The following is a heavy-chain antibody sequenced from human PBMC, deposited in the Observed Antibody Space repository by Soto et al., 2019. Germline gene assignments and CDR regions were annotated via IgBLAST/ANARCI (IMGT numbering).Heavy chain of an antibody. CDR3: ARRFTNYEFFTY. Sequence: GAAQKSSWSGCGCGFITDWIGWVHQIPGKGLEWMGIIYPGDSDTRYSPSFQGQVTISADKSISTAYLQWNSLKASDTAMYYCARRFTNYEFFTYWGQGTLVTVSS. V-gene: IGHV5-51*07. D-gene: IGHD3-3*01. J-gene: IGHJ4*02. CDR2: IYPGDSDT. CDR1: GCGFITDW.